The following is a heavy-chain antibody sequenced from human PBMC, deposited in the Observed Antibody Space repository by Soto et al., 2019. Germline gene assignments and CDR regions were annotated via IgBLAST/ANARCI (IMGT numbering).Heavy chain of an antibody. CDR3: ARDRVRRGFVD. CDR2: MNPNSGNT. J-gene: IGHJ4*02. CDR1: GYTFTSYD. D-gene: IGHD3-10*01. V-gene: IGHV1-8*01. Sequence: QVQLVQFGAEVKKPGASVTVSCKASGYTFTSYDINWVRQATGQGLEWMGWMNPNSGNTGYAQKYQGRVTMTRNTSISTAYMELSSLRSEVTAVYYCARDRVRRGFVDWGQGTLVTVSS.